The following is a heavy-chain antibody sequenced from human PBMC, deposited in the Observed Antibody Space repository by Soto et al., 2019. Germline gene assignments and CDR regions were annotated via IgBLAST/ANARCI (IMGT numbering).Heavy chain of an antibody. CDR1: GYAFTNCG. V-gene: IGHV1-18*01. J-gene: IGHJ6*02. Sequence: AAVKVTCKASGYAFTNCGISWVRPAPGKGLEWMGWIGAYNGHTKYAQKLQGRVTMTTDTSTSTAYMDLRSLKSDDTAVYYCAREVYYDSSGYLPVRYYFGMDVWGQGTTVTVSS. D-gene: IGHD3-22*01. CDR2: IGAYNGHT. CDR3: AREVYYDSSGYLPVRYYFGMDV.